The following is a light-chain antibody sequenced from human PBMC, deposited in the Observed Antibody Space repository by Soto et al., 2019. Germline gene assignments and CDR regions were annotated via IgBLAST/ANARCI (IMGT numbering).Light chain of an antibody. Sequence: IQMTQSPSTLSASVGDRVTITCRASQSLSNWLAWYQQKPGKAPKLLIFDVSSLESGVPSRFSGSGSGTEFTLTISNLQPDDFATYYCQQYNTYSFGQGTKLEIK. CDR1: QSLSNW. CDR2: DVS. CDR3: QQYNTYS. V-gene: IGKV1-5*01. J-gene: IGKJ2*01.